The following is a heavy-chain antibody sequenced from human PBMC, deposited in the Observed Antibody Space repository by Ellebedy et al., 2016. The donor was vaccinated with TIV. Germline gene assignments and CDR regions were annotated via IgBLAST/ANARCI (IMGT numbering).Heavy chain of an antibody. CDR2: IKQDGNEK. CDR3: ARGRGMLEAPRGMDV. Sequence: GGSLRLSCAASGFTFSSYWMSWVRQAPGKGLEWVANIKQDGNEKYYVDSVKGRFTISRDNAKNSLYLQMNSLRAEDTAVYYCARGRGMLEAPRGMDVWGQGTTVTVSS. J-gene: IGHJ6*02. D-gene: IGHD3-16*01. V-gene: IGHV3-7*01. CDR1: GFTFSSYW.